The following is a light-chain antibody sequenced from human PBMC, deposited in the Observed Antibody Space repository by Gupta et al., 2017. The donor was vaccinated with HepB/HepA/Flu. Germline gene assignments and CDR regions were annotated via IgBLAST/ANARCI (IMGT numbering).Light chain of an antibody. J-gene: IGLJ3*02. V-gene: IGLV2-14*02. Sequence: QSALTQPASLSGSPGQSITIPCTGTYSDVGSYNLVTWYQQHPGKAPQLMIYDVSYRPSGISNRFSGSKTGNTASLTISGLQAEDEADYYCSSYSNSANWVFGGGTKLTVL. CDR1: YSDVGSYNL. CDR3: SSYSNSANWV. CDR2: DVS.